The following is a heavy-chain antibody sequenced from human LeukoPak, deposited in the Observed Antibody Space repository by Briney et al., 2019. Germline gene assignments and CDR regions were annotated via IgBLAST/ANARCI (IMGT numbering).Heavy chain of an antibody. CDR3: ARAHCSGGSCFRSNWFDP. Sequence: GGSLRLSCAASGLTFRTYAMSWIRQAPGKGLEWVSYISSSGSTIYYADSVKGRFTISRDNAKNSLYLQMNSLRAEDTAVYYCARAHCSGGSCFRSNWFDPWGQGTLVTVSS. CDR2: ISSSGSTI. D-gene: IGHD2-15*01. CDR1: GLTFRTYA. V-gene: IGHV3-11*04. J-gene: IGHJ5*02.